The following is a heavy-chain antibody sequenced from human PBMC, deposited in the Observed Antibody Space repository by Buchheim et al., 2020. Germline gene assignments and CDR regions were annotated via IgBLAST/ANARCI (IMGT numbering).Heavy chain of an antibody. J-gene: IGHJ4*02. CDR1: GGSFSGYY. V-gene: IGHV4-34*01. CDR2: IHASGST. D-gene: IGHD6-6*01. CDR3: ARGLDHAKSGY. Sequence: QVQLQQWGAGLLKPSETLSLTCAVYGGSFSGYYWSWIRQPPGKGLEWIGEIHASGSTQYNQSLESRVTLSVDTPKNQFSLGLRSVTAADTAVYYCARGLDHAKSGYWGQGTL.